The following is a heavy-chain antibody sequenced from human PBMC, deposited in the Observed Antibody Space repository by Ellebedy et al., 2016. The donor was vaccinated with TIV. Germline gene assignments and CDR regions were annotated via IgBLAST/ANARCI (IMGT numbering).Heavy chain of an antibody. CDR2: VSAYSGNT. J-gene: IGHJ6*02. V-gene: IGHV1-18*01. CDR1: GYTFIDYG. D-gene: IGHD3-10*01. CDR3: ARYSGSGTYYQNGMDV. Sequence: AASVKVSCKSSGYTFIDYGISWVRQAPGQGLDWMGWVSAYSGNTNYADNLQGRVTMTTDPSTDTAYMELRSLRSDDTAVYYCARYSGSGTYYQNGMDVWGQGTTVTVSS.